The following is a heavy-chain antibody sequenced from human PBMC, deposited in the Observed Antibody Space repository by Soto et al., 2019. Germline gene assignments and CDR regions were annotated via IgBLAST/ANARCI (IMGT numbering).Heavy chain of an antibody. CDR1: GFTFRNYG. D-gene: IGHD2-8*01. CDR3: ARDGDIEGRRPPKMYAMDV. J-gene: IGHJ6*02. CDR2: VWYDGTNK. V-gene: IGHV3-33*01. Sequence: QVQLVESGGGVVQTGWSLRLSCVASGFTFRNYGMHWVRQAPGKGLEWVATVWYDGTNKYYADSLKGRVTIYRDNSKNTVSVHMTRLRAEDTALYSCARDGDIEGRRPPKMYAMDVSGPGTPVTVYS.